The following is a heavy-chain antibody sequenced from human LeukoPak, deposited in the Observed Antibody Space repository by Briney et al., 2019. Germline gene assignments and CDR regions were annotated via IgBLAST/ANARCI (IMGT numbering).Heavy chain of an antibody. D-gene: IGHD3-22*01. Sequence: GGSLRLSCAASGFTFSTYWMTWVRQAPGKGLEWVAVISYDGSNKYYADSVKGRFTISRDNSKHTLYLQMNSLRAEDTAVYYCAKDRGDYYDSSGYYSGGFDIWGQGTMVTVSS. CDR1: GFTFSTYW. CDR2: ISYDGSNK. CDR3: AKDRGDYYDSSGYYSGGFDI. J-gene: IGHJ3*02. V-gene: IGHV3-30*18.